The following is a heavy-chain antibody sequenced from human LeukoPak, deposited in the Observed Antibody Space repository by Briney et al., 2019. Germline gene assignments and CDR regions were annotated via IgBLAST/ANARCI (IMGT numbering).Heavy chain of an antibody. J-gene: IGHJ4*02. V-gene: IGHV1-69*13. D-gene: IGHD3-10*01. CDR2: IIPIFGTA. CDR1: GYTFNNYA. CDR3: ARGEARDRVDY. Sequence: ASVKVSCKASGYTFNNYAVSWVRQAPGQGLEWMGGIIPIFGTANYAQKFQGRVTITADESTSTAYMELSSLRSEDTAVYYCARGEARDRVDYWGQGTLVTVSS.